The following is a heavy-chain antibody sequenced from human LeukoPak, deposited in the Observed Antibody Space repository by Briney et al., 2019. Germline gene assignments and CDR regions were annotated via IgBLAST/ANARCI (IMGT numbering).Heavy chain of an antibody. V-gene: IGHV3-7*01. D-gene: IGHD3-3*01. CDR3: ARDFRFLEDY. CDR2: IKGDGSEK. Sequence: GGALRLSFGASGFTLCCYLMNLVRQAPGEGGEWVGNIKGDGSEKYYVDSVKGRFTISRDNAKNSLYLQMNSLRAEDTAVYYCARDFRFLEDYWGQGTLVTVSS. CDR1: GFTLCCYL. J-gene: IGHJ4*02.